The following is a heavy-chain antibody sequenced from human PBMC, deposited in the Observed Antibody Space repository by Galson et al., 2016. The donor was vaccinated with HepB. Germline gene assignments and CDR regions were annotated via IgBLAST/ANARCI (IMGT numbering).Heavy chain of an antibody. CDR2: ITTYSGDT. D-gene: IGHD3-10*01. J-gene: IGHJ4*02. CDR1: GYSFTSHS. V-gene: IGHV1-18*01. CDR3: ARDRDNYGSGSDY. Sequence: SVKVSCKASGYSFTSHSISWVRQAPGQGLEWMGYITTYSGDTYYAPNLQGSVTTTTDTSTRTAYMELRSLRSDDTAVYYCARDRDNYGSGSDYWGQGTLVTVSS.